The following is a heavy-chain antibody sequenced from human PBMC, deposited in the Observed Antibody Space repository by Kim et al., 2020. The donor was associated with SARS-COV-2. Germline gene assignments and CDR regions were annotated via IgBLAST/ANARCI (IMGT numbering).Heavy chain of an antibody. J-gene: IGHJ5*02. D-gene: IGHD6-19*01. Sequence: SETLSLTCTVSGGSISSENWWTWLRQSPGKGLEWIGEIYQNGGTNYNPSLKSRVTISVNKSKNQFSLKLTSVTAADTAVFYCARGWVPELSWVGEISVSQWLVREGHWFDPWGQGILVTVSS. CDR1: GGSISSENW. CDR2: IYQNGGT. V-gene: IGHV4-4*02. CDR3: ARGWVPELSWVGEISVSQWLVREGHWFDP.